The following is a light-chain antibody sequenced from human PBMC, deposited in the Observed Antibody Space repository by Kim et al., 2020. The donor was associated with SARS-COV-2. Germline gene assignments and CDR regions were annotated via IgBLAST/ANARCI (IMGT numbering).Light chain of an antibody. Sequence: ASVGDRGTITCRASQTISTGLAWYQQKPGKAPNLLIYLASTLESGVPSRFIGSGSGTEFTLTIDSLQPDEFATYFCQHYSRFPYTFGQGTKVDIK. CDR1: QTISTG. CDR3: QHYSRFPYT. J-gene: IGKJ2*01. CDR2: LAS. V-gene: IGKV1-5*03.